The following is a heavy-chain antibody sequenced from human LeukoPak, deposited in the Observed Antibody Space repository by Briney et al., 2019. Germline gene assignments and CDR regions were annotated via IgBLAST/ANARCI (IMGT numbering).Heavy chain of an antibody. CDR3: AKDPPPPLVVVVEGKDD. J-gene: IGHJ4*02. D-gene: IGHD2-15*01. CDR1: GFTFSSYV. Sequence: PGGSLTLSCAASGFTFSSYVMSWVRQAPGEGVEWVSTISGSGGSTYYADPVKGRLTSSRDNSKNTLYLQMNSLRAEDRAVYYCAKDPPPPLVVVVEGKDDWGQGTLVTVSS. V-gene: IGHV3-23*01. CDR2: ISGSGGST.